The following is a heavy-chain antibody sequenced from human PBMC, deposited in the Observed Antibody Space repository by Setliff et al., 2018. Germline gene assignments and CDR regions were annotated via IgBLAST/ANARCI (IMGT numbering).Heavy chain of an antibody. Sequence: PSETLSLTCAVYGGSFSDYHWSWIRQTPGKGLEWIGKINHSGSSTYNPSLKSRVTISLYTSKSQFSLTLSPVTAADTAVYYCARGGGYNSGSYQGGFYYMDVWGKGTTGTSP. V-gene: IGHV4-34*01. CDR2: INHSGSS. J-gene: IGHJ6*03. CDR1: GGSFSDYH. CDR3: ARGGGYNSGSYQGGFYYMDV. D-gene: IGHD6-19*01.